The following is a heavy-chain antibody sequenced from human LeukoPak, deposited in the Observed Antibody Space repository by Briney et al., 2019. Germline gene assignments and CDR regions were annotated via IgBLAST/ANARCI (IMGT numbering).Heavy chain of an antibody. CDR2: ISGSGGST. J-gene: IGHJ4*02. D-gene: IGHD3-10*01. CDR3: AKALIPFYYGSGSYPLDN. Sequence: GGSLRLSCAASGFTFSSYAMSWVRQAPGKGLEWVSAISGSGGSTYYPDSVKGRFTISRDSSKNTLYLQMNSLRAEDTAVYYCAKALIPFYYGSGSYPLDNWGQGTLVTVSS. CDR1: GFTFSSYA. V-gene: IGHV3-23*01.